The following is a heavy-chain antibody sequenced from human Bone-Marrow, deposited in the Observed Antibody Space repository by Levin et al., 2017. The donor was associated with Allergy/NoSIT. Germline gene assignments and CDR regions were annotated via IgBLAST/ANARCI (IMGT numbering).Heavy chain of an antibody. D-gene: IGHD3-10*01. V-gene: IGHV5-51*01. Sequence: KSGGSLRLSCKGSGYSFTSYWIGWVRQMPGKGLEWMGIIYPGDSDTRYSPSFQGQVTISADKSISTAYLQWSSLKASDTAMYYCASPHTGTLWFGGYWGQGTLVTVSS. CDR3: ASPHTGTLWFGGY. CDR2: IYPGDSDT. CDR1: GYSFTSYW. J-gene: IGHJ4*02.